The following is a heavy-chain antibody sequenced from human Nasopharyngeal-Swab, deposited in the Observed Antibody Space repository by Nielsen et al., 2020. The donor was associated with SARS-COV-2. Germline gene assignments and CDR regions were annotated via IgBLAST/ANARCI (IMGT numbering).Heavy chain of an antibody. J-gene: IGHJ4*02. V-gene: IGHV4-39*01. Sequence: WIRQPPGKGLEWIGSMSYSGVTFYNPSLRNRVTLSVDTPKNLLSLKLDSATAADTAVYYCARHTTTIFGVVIIPGFDYWGQGTLVTVSS. CDR2: MSYSGVT. D-gene: IGHD3-3*01. CDR3: ARHTTTIFGVVIIPGFDY.